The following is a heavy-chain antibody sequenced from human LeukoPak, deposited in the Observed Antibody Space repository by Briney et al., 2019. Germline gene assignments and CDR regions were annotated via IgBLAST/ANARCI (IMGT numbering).Heavy chain of an antibody. J-gene: IGHJ4*02. CDR3: ASTYSGYDGPRY. D-gene: IGHD5-12*01. V-gene: IGHV1-69*06. CDR1: GGTFSSYA. CDR2: IIPIFGTA. Sequence: SVKVSCKASGGTFSSYAISWVRQAPGEGLEWMGGIIPIFGTANYAQKFQGRVTITADKSTSTAYMELSSLRSEDTAVYYCASTYSGYDGPRYWGQGTLVTVSS.